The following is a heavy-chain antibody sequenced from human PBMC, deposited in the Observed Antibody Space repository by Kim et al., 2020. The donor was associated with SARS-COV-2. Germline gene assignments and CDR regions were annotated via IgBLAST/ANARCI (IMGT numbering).Heavy chain of an antibody. D-gene: IGHD3-10*01. J-gene: IGHJ6*02. V-gene: IGHV3-48*03. Sequence: GGSLRLSCTGSGLSFNSYEMNWVRQAPGKGLELIAYISGSGTTTYYADSVKGRFTITRDNAKNSVILQMNSLRVDDTAVYFCTGGSGSYFGYRLHYYGLDVWGQGTSVTASS. CDR2: ISGSGTTT. CDR1: GLSFNSYE. CDR3: TGGSGSYFGYRLHYYGLDV.